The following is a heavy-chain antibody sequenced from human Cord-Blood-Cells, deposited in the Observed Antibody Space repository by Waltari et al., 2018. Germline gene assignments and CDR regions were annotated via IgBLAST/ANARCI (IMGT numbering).Heavy chain of an antibody. CDR1: GFTVSSNY. J-gene: IGHJ4*02. CDR2: ISSGGST. Sequence: EVQLVESGGGLIQPGGSLRLSCAASGFTVSSNYMSWVRQAPGKGLEWVSVISSGGSTYYADSVKGRCTISRDNSKNTLYLQRNSLRAEDTAVYYCARELSLRFDYWGQGTLVTVSS. CDR3: ARELSLRFDY. V-gene: IGHV3-53*01.